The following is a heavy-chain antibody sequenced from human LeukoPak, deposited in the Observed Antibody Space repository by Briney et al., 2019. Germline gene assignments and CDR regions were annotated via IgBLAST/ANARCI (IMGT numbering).Heavy chain of an antibody. V-gene: IGHV4-59*01. Sequence: SETLSLTCTVSGGSISSYYWSWIRQPPGKGLEWIGYIYYSGTTNYNPSPKSRVTISVDTSKNQFSLKLSSVTAADTAVYYCARGGAAAGSGMDVWGKGTTVTVSS. CDR2: IYYSGTT. D-gene: IGHD6-13*01. CDR3: ARGGAAAGSGMDV. J-gene: IGHJ6*04. CDR1: GGSISSYY.